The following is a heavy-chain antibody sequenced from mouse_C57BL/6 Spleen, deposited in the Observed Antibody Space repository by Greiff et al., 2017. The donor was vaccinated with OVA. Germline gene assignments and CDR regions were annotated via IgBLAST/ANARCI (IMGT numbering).Heavy chain of an antibody. CDR2: IYPSDSET. J-gene: IGHJ3*01. V-gene: IGHV1-61*01. CDR1: GYTFTSYW. Sequence: QVQLQQSGAELVRPGSSVKLSCKASGYTFTSYWMDWVKQRPGQGLEWIGNIYPSDSETHYNQKFKDKATLTVDKSSSTAYMQLSSLTSEDSAVYYCARRTAQAVAYWGQGTLVTVSA. D-gene: IGHD3-2*02. CDR3: ARRTAQAVAY.